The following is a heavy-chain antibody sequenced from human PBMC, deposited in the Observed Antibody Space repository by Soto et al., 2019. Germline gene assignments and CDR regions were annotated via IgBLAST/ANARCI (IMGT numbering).Heavy chain of an antibody. D-gene: IGHD4-17*01. Sequence: GGSLRLSCAASEYHFSNYAMHWVRQAPGKGLQWLAVISYDGNNKYYADSVEGRFTISRDNSKNTVYLQMNSLRLEDTAVYYCARGPSYSDSYFDHWGQGTLVTVSS. CDR2: ISYDGNNK. CDR1: EYHFSNYA. J-gene: IGHJ4*02. V-gene: IGHV3-30*03. CDR3: ARGPSYSDSYFDH.